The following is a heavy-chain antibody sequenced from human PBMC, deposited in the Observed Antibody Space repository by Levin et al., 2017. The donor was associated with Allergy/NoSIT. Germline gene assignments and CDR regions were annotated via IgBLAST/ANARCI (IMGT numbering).Heavy chain of an antibody. CDR1: GFTFSSYW. CDR2: IKQDGNEK. Sequence: LSLTCAASGFTFSSYWMSWVRQAPGKGLEWVANIKQDGNEKYYVDSVKGRFTVSRDNTKNSLYLQMNSLRAEDTAVYYCARDGRMIIGKYYYDGMDVWGQGTTVIVSS. J-gene: IGHJ6*02. V-gene: IGHV3-7*01. D-gene: IGHD3-22*01. CDR3: ARDGRMIIGKYYYDGMDV.